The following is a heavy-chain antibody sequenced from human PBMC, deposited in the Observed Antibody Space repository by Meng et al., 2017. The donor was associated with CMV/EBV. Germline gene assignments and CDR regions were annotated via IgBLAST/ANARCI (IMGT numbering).Heavy chain of an antibody. J-gene: IGHJ6*02. CDR1: GGTFSSYA. D-gene: IGHD3-3*01. CDR2: ISSSSSYI. CDR3: ARAGVPYDSSHYYGMDV. Sequence: SCKASGGTFSSYAISWVRQAPGKGLEWVSSISSSSSYIYYADSVKGRFTISRDNAKNSLYLQMNSLRAEDTAVYYCARAGVPYDSSHYYGMDVWGQGTTVTVSS. V-gene: IGHV3-21*01.